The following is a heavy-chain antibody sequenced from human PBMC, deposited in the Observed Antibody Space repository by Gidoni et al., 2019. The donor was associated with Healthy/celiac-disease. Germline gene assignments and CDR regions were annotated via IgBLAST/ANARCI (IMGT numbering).Heavy chain of an antibody. CDR3: ARDGLGELSFDY. CDR1: GFTFSSYG. J-gene: IGHJ4*02. D-gene: IGHD3-10*01. V-gene: IGHV3-33*01. CDR2: IWYDGSNK. Sequence: QVQLVESGGGVVQPGRSLRLSCAASGFTFSSYGMHWVRQAPGKGLEWVAVIWYDGSNKYYADSVKGRFTISRDNSKNTLYLQMNSLRAEDTAVYYCARDGLGELSFDYWGQGTLVTVSS.